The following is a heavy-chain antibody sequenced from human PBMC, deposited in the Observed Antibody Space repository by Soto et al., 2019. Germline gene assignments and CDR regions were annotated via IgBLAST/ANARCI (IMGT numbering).Heavy chain of an antibody. CDR2: IYPGDSDT. V-gene: IGHV5-51*01. J-gene: IGHJ6*02. CDR3: ARHVSGSHYYFYGMDV. Sequence: GESLKISCKGSGYSFTNYWIGWVRQMPGKGLEWMGIIYPGDSDTRYSPSLQGQVTISADKSISTAYLQWSSLKASDSAIYYCARHVSGSHYYFYGMDVWGQGTTVTVSS. CDR1: GYSFTNYW. D-gene: IGHD3-3*01.